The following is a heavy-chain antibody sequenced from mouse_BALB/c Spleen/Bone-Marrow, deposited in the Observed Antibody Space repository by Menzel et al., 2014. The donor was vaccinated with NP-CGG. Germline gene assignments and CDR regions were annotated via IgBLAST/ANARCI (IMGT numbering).Heavy chain of an antibody. D-gene: IGHD4-1*01. CDR2: IHPSASET. CDR1: GYSFTSYW. CDR3: ARRERTEMNY. V-gene: IGHV1-61*01. Sequence: QVQLQQSGAELVRPGASVKLSCKASGYSFTSYWMNWVKQRPGQGLEWIGMIHPSASETRLNQKFKDKATLTVDKSSSTAYMQLSSPTSEDSAVYYCARRERTEMNYWGQGTTLTVSS. J-gene: IGHJ2*01.